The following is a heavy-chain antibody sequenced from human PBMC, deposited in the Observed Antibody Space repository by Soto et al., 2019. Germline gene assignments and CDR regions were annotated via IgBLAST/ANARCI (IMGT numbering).Heavy chain of an antibody. J-gene: IGHJ3*02. Sequence: PGGSLRLSCAASGFTFSSYAMHWVRQAPGKGLEWVAVISYDGSNKYYADSVKGRFTISRDNSKNTLYLQMNSLRAEDTAVYYCASSYRDYYDRTPHNPLAIWGQGTMVPVSS. CDR2: ISYDGSNK. CDR1: GFTFSSYA. V-gene: IGHV3-30-3*01. D-gene: IGHD3-22*01. CDR3: ASSYRDYYDRTPHNPLAI.